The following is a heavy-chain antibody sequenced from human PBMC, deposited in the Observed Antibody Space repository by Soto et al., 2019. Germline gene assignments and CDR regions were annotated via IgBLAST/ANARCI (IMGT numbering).Heavy chain of an antibody. CDR1: GGTFSSYA. CDR3: ATRRFLEWSDPPGGYYYYGMDV. V-gene: IGHV1-69*13. Sequence: GASVKVSCKASGGTFSSYAISWVRQAPGQGLEWMGGIIPIFGTANYAQKFQGRVTITADESTSTAYMELSSLRSEDTAVYCCATRRFLEWSDPPGGYYYYGMDVWGQGTTVTVSS. J-gene: IGHJ6*02. D-gene: IGHD3-3*01. CDR2: IIPIFGTA.